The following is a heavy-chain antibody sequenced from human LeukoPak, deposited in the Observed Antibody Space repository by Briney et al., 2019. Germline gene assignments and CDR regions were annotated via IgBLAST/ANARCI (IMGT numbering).Heavy chain of an antibody. CDR3: ARGASVDRTYNYYDY. J-gene: IGHJ4*02. Sequence: GGSLRLSCAASGFTFNSYAMSWVRQAPGKGLEWVSAISGSGGSTYYADSVKGRFTISRDNAKNTLYLQMNSLRAVDTAVYYCARGASVDRTYNYYDYWGQGTLVTVSS. CDR2: ISGSGGST. D-gene: IGHD5-24*01. V-gene: IGHV3-23*01. CDR1: GFTFNSYA.